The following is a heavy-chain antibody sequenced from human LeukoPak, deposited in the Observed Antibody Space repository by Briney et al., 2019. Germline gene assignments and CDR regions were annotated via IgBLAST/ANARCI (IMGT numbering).Heavy chain of an antibody. J-gene: IGHJ3*02. CDR1: GFTFSSYG. D-gene: IGHD3-22*01. V-gene: IGHV3-33*01. Sequence: GESLRLSCAASGFTFSSYGMHWVRQAPGKGLEWVAVIWYDGSNKNYADSVKGRFTISRDNSKNTLYLQMNSLRAEDTAVYFCARDTRDYYDSSAYLTSAFDIWGQGTMVAVSS. CDR3: ARDTRDYYDSSAYLTSAFDI. CDR2: IWYDGSNK.